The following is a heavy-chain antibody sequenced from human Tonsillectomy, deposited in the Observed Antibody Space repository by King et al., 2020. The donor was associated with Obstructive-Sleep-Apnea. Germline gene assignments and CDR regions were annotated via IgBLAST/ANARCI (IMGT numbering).Heavy chain of an antibody. Sequence: VQLVESGGGLVEPGGSLRLSCAASGFPFNNFAMTWVRQAPGKGLEWVSAISGSGAGTYYTDSVKGRFTISRDNSKNTLYLQMNSLRAEDTAVYFCAKDKSTGSGIFDSWGQGSLVTDSS. J-gene: IGHJ4*02. V-gene: IGHV3-23*04. CDR3: AKDKSTGSGIFDS. CDR2: ISGSGAGT. CDR1: GFPFNNFA. D-gene: IGHD3-10*01.